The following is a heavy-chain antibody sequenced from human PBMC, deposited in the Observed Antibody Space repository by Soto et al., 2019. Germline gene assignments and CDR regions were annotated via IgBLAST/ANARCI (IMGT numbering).Heavy chain of an antibody. V-gene: IGHV4-34*01. D-gene: IGHD1-26*01. J-gene: IGHJ4*02. Sequence: SETLSLTCAAYGGSFSGYYWSWIRQPPGKGLEWIGEINHSGSTNYNPSLKSRVTISIDTSKSQFSLKLSSVTAADTAVYFCARGGRIVGATSLFDYWGPGTLVTV. CDR3: ARGGRIVGATSLFDY. CDR2: INHSGST. CDR1: GGSFSGYY.